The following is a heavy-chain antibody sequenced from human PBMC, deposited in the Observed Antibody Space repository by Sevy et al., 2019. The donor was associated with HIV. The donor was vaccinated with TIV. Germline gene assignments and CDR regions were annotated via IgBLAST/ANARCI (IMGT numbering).Heavy chain of an antibody. V-gene: IGHV3-30-3*01. CDR2: ISHDGNYK. CDR1: GFTFDNYD. Sequence: GGSLRLSCVASGFTFDNYDFHWVRQAPGKGLEWVAVISHDGNYKNYADSVKVRFTISRDNFKNTLYLQMSGLRLEDTAMYFCARLFSCGGDCYYLDSWGQGALVTVSS. CDR3: ARLFSCGGDCYYLDS. J-gene: IGHJ4*02. D-gene: IGHD2-21*02.